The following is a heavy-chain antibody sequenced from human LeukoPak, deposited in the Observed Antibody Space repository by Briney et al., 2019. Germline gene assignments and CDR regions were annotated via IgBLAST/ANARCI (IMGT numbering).Heavy chain of an antibody. CDR2: IAPSGYT. Sequence: SETLSLTCGVHGVSITSYHWSWIRQSPREALEWIGEIAPSGYTIYNPSLKSRVTMSVDTAKNQLSLSLTSLTVADTAIYYCARIRCGQTEHRCYNYWGRGALVTVSS. CDR3: ARIRCGQTEHRCYNY. D-gene: IGHD3-10*01. J-gene: IGHJ4*02. CDR1: GVSITSYH. V-gene: IGHV4-34*10.